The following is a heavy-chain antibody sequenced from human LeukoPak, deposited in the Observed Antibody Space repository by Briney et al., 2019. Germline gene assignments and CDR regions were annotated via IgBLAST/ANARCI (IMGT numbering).Heavy chain of an antibody. D-gene: IGHD3-10*01. J-gene: IGHJ4*02. V-gene: IGHV1-2*02. CDR2: INPNSGGT. CDR3: ARDPNGSGSYYPLD. Sequence: ASVKVSCKASGHTFTGYYMHWVRQAPGQGLEWMGWINPNSGGTNYAQKFQGRVTMARDTSISTACMELSRLRSDDTAVYYCARDPNGSGSYYPLDWGQGTLVTVSS. CDR1: GHTFTGYY.